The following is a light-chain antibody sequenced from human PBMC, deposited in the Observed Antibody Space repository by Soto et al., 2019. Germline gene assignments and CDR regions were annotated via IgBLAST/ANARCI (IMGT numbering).Light chain of an antibody. J-gene: IGLJ1*01. V-gene: IGLV1-40*01. CDR1: SSNIGAGYD. CDR2: GNS. Sequence: QPVLTQPPSVSGAPGQRVTISCTGSSSNIGAGYDVHWYQQLPGTAPKLLIYGNSNRPSGVPDRFSGSKSGTSASLTITGLQAEDAADHYCQSNDSSLSGYVFGTGTKVTVL. CDR3: QSNDSSLSGYV.